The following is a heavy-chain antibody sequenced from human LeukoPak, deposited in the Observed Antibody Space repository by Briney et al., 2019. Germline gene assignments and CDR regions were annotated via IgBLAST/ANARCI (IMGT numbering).Heavy chain of an antibody. J-gene: IGHJ4*02. V-gene: IGHV3-21*01. CDR1: GFTFSSYP. D-gene: IGHD3-22*01. CDR3: ARLYDGSAYHADHFDY. Sequence: GGSLRLSCAASGFTFSSYPLNWVRQAPGKGLEWVSSIGTSGRYIYYADSVKGRFTISRDNAKNSLYLQMNSLRAEDTAVYYCARLYDGSAYHADHFDYWGQGTLVIVSS. CDR2: IGTSGRYI.